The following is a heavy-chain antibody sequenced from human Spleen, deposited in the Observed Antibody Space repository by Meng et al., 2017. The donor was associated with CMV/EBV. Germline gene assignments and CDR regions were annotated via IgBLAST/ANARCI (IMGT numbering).Heavy chain of an antibody. D-gene: IGHD5-18*01. V-gene: IGHV3-30*02. CDR2: IRYDGSNK. CDR3: ARDTAQYLDY. Sequence: GGSLRLSCAASGFTFSSYDMHWVRQAPGKGLEWVAFIRYDGSNKYYADSVKGRFTISRDNSKNTLYLQMNSLRVEDTAVYYCARDTAQYLDYWGRGTLVTVSS. CDR1: GFTFSSYD. J-gene: IGHJ4*02.